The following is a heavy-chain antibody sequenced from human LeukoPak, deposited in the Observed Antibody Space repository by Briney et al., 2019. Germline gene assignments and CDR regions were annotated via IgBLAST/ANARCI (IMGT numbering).Heavy chain of an antibody. CDR3: ARGSLYDILTGYYWGDAFDI. CDR2: IKEDGSEK. CDR1: GFTFSSYW. J-gene: IGHJ3*02. D-gene: IGHD3-9*01. V-gene: IGHV3-7*01. Sequence: GGSLRLSCAASGFTFSSYWMSWVRQAPGKGLEWVANIKEDGSEKNYVDSVKGRFTISRDNAKNSLYLQMNSLRAEDTAVYYCARGSLYDILTGYYWGDAFDIWGQGTMVTVSS.